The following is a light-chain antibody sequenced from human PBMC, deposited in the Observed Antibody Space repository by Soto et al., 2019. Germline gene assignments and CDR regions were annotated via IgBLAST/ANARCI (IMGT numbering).Light chain of an antibody. V-gene: IGLV2-8*01. CDR1: SSDVGGYNY. Sequence: QSALTQPPSASGSPGQSVAISCTGTSSDVGGYNYVSWYQQHPGKAPKLMIYEVNKRPSGVPDRFSGSKSGNTASLTVSGLQAEDEADYYCSSYTRTDTVVFGGGTKLTVL. CDR2: EVN. J-gene: IGLJ2*01. CDR3: SSYTRTDTVV.